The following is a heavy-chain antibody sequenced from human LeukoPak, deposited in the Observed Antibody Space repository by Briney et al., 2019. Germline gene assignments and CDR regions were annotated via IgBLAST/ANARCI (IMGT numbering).Heavy chain of an antibody. CDR2: ISGSGGST. D-gene: IGHD3-22*01. CDR3: AKDRTYYYDSSGYYTVDY. CDR1: GFTFSSYA. J-gene: IGHJ4*02. Sequence: GRSLRLSCAASGFTFSSYAMSWVRQAPGKGLKWVSAISGSGGSTYYADSVKGRFTISRDNSKNTLYLQMNSLRAEDTAVYYCAKDRTYYYDSSGYYTVDYWGQGTLVTVSS. V-gene: IGHV3-23*01.